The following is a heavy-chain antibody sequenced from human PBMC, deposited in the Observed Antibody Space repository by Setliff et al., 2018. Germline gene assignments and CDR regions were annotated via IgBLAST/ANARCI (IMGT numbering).Heavy chain of an antibody. D-gene: IGHD2-8*02. CDR3: ARLSPYNTGPPFDH. Sequence: PSETLSLTCSVSGDSIFDNYWSWIRQSPGRGLEWIAYISYTGSTNYNPSLKSRVTISLDTSKNHFSLNLRSVTAADTAVYYCARLSPYNTGPPFDHWGQGTLVTVSS. V-gene: IGHV4-59*08. J-gene: IGHJ4*02. CDR1: GDSIFDNY. CDR2: ISYTGST.